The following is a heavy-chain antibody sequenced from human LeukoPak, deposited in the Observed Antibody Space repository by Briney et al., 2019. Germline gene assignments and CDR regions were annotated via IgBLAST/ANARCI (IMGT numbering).Heavy chain of an antibody. J-gene: IGHJ6*02. V-gene: IGHV4-4*07. CDR2: IYKTGST. CDR1: GGSISDYY. Sequence: ETLSLTCTVSGGSISDYYWSWIRQPAGKGLEWIGRIYKTGSTNHNPSLQSRVTMSVDTSKNQFSLNLTSVTAADTALYYCAREDVAHYFMDVWGQGTTVTVSS. CDR3: AREDVAHYFMDV. D-gene: IGHD5-12*01.